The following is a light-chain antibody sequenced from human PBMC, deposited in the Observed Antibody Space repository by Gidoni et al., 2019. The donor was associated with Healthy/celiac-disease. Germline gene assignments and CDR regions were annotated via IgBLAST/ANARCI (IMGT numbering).Light chain of an antibody. V-gene: IGKV3-11*01. Sequence: EIVFTQSPATLPLSPGERATLSCRASQLVSSYLTWYQQKPGQAPRLLIYDASNRATGIPARFSGSGSGTDFTRTISSLEPEDFAVYYCQQRSNWPLTFGGGTKVEIK. CDR2: DAS. J-gene: IGKJ4*01. CDR3: QQRSNWPLT. CDR1: QLVSSY.